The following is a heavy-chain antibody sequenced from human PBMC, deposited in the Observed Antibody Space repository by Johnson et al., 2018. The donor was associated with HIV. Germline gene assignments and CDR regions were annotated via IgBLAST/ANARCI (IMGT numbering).Heavy chain of an antibody. CDR1: GFAVSSNY. D-gene: IGHD2-15*01. CDR2: LYSAGSA. CDR3: ARDSVILVDGAFDI. Sequence: VQLVESGGGLVQPGRSLRLSCAASGFAVSSNYMNWVRQTPGKGLEWVSILYSAGSAYYADSVKGRFTISRDNSKNTLYLQMNSLRAEDTAVYYCARDSVILVDGAFDIWGQGTMVTVSS. V-gene: IGHV3-66*01. J-gene: IGHJ3*02.